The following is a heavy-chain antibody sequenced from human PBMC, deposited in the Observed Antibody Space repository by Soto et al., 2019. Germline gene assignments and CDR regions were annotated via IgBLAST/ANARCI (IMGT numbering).Heavy chain of an antibody. Sequence: SETLSLTCTVSGGSISSSSYYWGWVRQPPGKGLEGIGSIYYSGRTYYNPSLNSRVTISVNTSKNPSSLKLSSVTAADTAVYYCARQRYYYGSGSYPRGGMDVWGQGTTVTVSS. CDR3: ARQRYYYGSGSYPRGGMDV. CDR1: GGSISSSSYY. J-gene: IGHJ6*02. V-gene: IGHV4-39*01. D-gene: IGHD3-10*01. CDR2: IYYSGRT.